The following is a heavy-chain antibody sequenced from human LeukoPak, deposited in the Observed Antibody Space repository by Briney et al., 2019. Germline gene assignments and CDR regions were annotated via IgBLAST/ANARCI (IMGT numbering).Heavy chain of an antibody. CDR3: ARVDIAAAGTDSDDAFDI. Sequence: GGSLRLSCAASGFSFSSNSMNWVRQAPGKGLEWVSYISGSSSTIYYADSVKGRFTISRDNAKNSLYLQMNSLRAEDTAVYYCARVDIAAAGTDSDDAFDIWGQGTMVTVSS. CDR2: ISGSSSTI. V-gene: IGHV3-48*01. D-gene: IGHD6-13*01. J-gene: IGHJ3*02. CDR1: GFSFSSNS.